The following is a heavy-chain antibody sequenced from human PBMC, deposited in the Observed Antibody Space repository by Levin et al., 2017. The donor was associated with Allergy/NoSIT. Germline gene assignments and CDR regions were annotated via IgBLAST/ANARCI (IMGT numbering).Heavy chain of an antibody. CDR2: IYYSGST. CDR1: GGSISSYY. D-gene: IGHD3-10*01. CDR3: ARVRYGSGSFGFDY. Sequence: PSETLSLTCTVSGGSISSYYWSWIRQPPGKGLEWIGYIYYSGSTNYNPSLKSRVTISVDTSKNQFSLKLSSVTAADTAVYYCARVRYGSGSFGFDYWGQGTLVTVSS. J-gene: IGHJ4*02. V-gene: IGHV4-59*01.